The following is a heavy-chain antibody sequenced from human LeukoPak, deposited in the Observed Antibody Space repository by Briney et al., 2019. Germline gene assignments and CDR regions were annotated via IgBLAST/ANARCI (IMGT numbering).Heavy chain of an antibody. Sequence: GGSLRLSCAASGFTFRSHWMQWVRQDPGKGLVCVSRINSDGSSTTYADSVKGRFTVSRDNAKNTLYLQMNSLRVEDTAVYYCVRDTSIAARPSSFDPWGQGTLVIVSS. J-gene: IGHJ5*02. CDR3: VRDTSIAARPSSFDP. CDR1: GFTFRSHW. D-gene: IGHD6-6*01. V-gene: IGHV3-74*01. CDR2: INSDGSST.